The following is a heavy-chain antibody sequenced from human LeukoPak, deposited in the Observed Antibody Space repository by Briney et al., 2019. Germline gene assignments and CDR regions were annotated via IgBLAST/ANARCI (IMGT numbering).Heavy chain of an antibody. CDR3: AGTGYDSTFDY. V-gene: IGHV4-59*01. CDR1: GGSISSYY. J-gene: IGHJ4*02. CDR2: IYDSGST. Sequence: SETLSLTCTVSGGSISSYYWSWIRQPPGKGLEWIGNIYDSGSTNYNPSLKSRVTISVDTSKNEFSLKLSSVSAADTAVYYCAGTGYDSTFDYWGQGTLVTVSS. D-gene: IGHD3-22*01.